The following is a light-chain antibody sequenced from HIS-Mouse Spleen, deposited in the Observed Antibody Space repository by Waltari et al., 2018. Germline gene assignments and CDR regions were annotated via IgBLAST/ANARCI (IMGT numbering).Light chain of an antibody. CDR1: SSYVGGYNY. V-gene: IGLV2-14*01. CDR3: SSYTSSSTWV. J-gene: IGLJ3*02. Sequence: QSALTQPASVSGSPGQSIPISCTGTSSYVGGYNYGSWYQQHPGKAPKLMIYEVSNRPSGVSNRFSGSKSGNTASLTISGLQAEDEADYYCSSYTSSSTWVFGGGTKLTVL. CDR2: EVS.